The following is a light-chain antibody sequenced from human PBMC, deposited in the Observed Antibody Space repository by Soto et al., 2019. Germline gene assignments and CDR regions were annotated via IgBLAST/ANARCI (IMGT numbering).Light chain of an antibody. J-gene: IGKJ1*01. CDR1: QSVTNSF. CDR2: GAS. V-gene: IGKV3-20*01. CDR3: QQYVSSPWA. Sequence: EIVLAQSPGTLSLSPGERATLSCRASQSVTNSFLAWYQQKPGQAPRLLIYGASRRATGIPDRFTGSGSGTDFTLTISRLEPEDFEVYYCQQYVSSPWALGQGTKVDIK.